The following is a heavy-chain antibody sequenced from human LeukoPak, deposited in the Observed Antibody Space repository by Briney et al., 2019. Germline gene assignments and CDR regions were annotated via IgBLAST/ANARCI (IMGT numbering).Heavy chain of an antibody. J-gene: IGHJ6*02. CDR2: INPNSGGT. Sequence: ASVKVSCKASGYTFTAYYMHWVRQAPGQGLEWMGWINPNSGGTNYAQKFQGRVSMTRDTSSSTAYMELSSLRSDDTAVYYRARDQVATAGRDFYYYYYGMDVWGQGTTVTVSS. D-gene: IGHD6-13*01. CDR1: GYTFTAYY. CDR3: ARDQVATAGRDFYYYYYGMDV. V-gene: IGHV1-2*02.